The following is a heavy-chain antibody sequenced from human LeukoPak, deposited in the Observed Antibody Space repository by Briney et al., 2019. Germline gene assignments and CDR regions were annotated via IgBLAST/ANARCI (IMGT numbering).Heavy chain of an antibody. V-gene: IGHV4-4*07. D-gene: IGHD2-15*01. CDR3: ARGTYCSGGSCQGRNWFDP. Sequence: SETLSLTCTVSGGSISSYYWSWIRQPARKGLEWIGRIYTSGSTNYNPSLKSRVTMSVDTSKNQFSLKLSSVTAADTAVYYCARGTYCSGGSCQGRNWFDPWGQGTLVTVSS. CDR2: IYTSGST. J-gene: IGHJ5*02. CDR1: GGSISSYY.